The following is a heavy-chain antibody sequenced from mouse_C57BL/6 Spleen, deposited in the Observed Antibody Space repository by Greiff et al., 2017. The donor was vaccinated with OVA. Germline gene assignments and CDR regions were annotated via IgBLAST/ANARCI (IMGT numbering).Heavy chain of an antibody. CDR1: GFTFTDYY. CDR2: IRNKANGYTT. CDR3: ARSLHYYGSSPYAMDY. J-gene: IGHJ4*01. V-gene: IGHV7-3*01. Sequence: EVQRVESGGGLVQPGGSLSLSCAASGFTFTDYYMSWVRQPPGKALEWLGFIRNKANGYTTEYSASVKGRFTISRDNSQSILYLQMNALRAEDSATYYCARSLHYYGSSPYAMDYWGQGTSVTVSS. D-gene: IGHD1-1*01.